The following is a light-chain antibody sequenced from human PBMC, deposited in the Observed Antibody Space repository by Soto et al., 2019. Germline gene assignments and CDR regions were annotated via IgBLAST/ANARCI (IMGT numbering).Light chain of an antibody. V-gene: IGLV2-8*01. CDR2: EVS. Sequence: QSVLTQPPSASGSPGQSVTISCTGTSSDIEVHNYVSWYQQHPGKAPKLMIYEVSKRPSGVPDRFSGSKSGNTASLTVSGLQAGDEADYYCSSYAGSNNLYVFGTGTKVTVL. J-gene: IGLJ1*01. CDR3: SSYAGSNNLYV. CDR1: SSDIEVHNY.